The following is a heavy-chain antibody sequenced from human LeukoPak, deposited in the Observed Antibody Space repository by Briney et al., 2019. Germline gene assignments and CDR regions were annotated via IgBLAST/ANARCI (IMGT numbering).Heavy chain of an antibody. CDR3: VKGQLGLNY. D-gene: IGHD6-6*01. CDR1: GGSFSGYY. CDR2: INHSGST. Sequence: SSETLSLTCAVCGGSFSGYYWSWIRQPPGKGLEWIGEINHSGSTNYNPSLKSRVTISVDTSKNQFSLKLSSVTAADTAVYYCVKGQLGLNYWGQGTLVTVSS. J-gene: IGHJ4*02. V-gene: IGHV4-34*01.